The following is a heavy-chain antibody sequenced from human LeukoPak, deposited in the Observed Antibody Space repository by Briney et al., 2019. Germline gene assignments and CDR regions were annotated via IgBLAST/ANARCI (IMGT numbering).Heavy chain of an antibody. V-gene: IGHV1-69*13. J-gene: IGHJ4*02. CDR2: IIPIFGTA. CDR3: ARDLVRRGGYSYGYFDY. Sequence: ASVNVSCMASGGTFSNYAISWVRQAPGQGLEWMGGIIPIFGTANYAQKFQGRVTITADESTSTAYMEPSSLRAEDTAVYYCARDLVRRGGYSYGYFDYWGQGTLVTVSS. D-gene: IGHD5-18*01. CDR1: GGTFSNYA.